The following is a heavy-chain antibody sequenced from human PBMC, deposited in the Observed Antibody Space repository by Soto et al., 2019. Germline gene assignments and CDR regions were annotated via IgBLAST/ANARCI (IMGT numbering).Heavy chain of an antibody. CDR1: GYTFTSYA. CDR3: ASFNTVRVVTAMPL. CDR2: INAGNGNT. J-gene: IGHJ3*01. V-gene: IGHV1-3*01. D-gene: IGHD2-21*02. Sequence: ASVKVSCKASGYTFTSYAMHWVRQAPGQRLEWMGWINAGNGNTKYSQKFQGRVTITRDTSASTAYMDLSNLRSEDTAVYYCASFNTVRVVTAMPLWGQGTMVTVSS.